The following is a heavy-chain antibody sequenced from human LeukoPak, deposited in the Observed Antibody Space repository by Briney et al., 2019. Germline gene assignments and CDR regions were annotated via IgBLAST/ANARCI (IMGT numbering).Heavy chain of an antibody. J-gene: IGHJ6*03. V-gene: IGHV3-53*01. CDR1: GFTVSSNY. CDR2: IYSGGST. CDR3: ARDHVTKGMDV. Sequence: VGSLRLSCASSGFTVSSNYMSWVRQAPGKGLEWVSVIYSGGSTYYADSVKGRFTISRDNSKNTLYLQMNSLRAEDTAVYYCARDHVTKGMDVWGKGTTVTVSS.